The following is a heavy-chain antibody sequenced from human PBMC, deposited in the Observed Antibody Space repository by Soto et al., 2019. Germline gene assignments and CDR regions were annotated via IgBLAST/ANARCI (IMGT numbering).Heavy chain of an antibody. V-gene: IGHV4-4*07. CDR3: EWDKNEFWSLYPYAFDY. Sequence: SETLSLTCTVSGGSLTKYYWSWIRQPAGKGLEWIGRVSTSGNVVSKASLRSRLPMSVDTSKNQFSLRLTSVTAADTAVYYCEWDKNEFWSLYPYAFDYWGQGALVTVSS. J-gene: IGHJ4*02. CDR2: VSTSGNV. CDR1: GGSLTKYY. D-gene: IGHD3-3*01.